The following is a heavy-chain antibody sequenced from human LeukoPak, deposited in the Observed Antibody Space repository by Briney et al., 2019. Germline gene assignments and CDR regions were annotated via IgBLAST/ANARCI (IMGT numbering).Heavy chain of an antibody. J-gene: IGHJ3*02. CDR1: GGTFSSYA. D-gene: IGHD3-22*01. CDR3: ARLYYYDSSGYSRDAFDI. V-gene: IGHV1-69*04. Sequence: SVKVSCKASGGTFSSYAISWVRQAPGQGLEWMGRIIPILGIANYAQKFQGRVTITADKSTSTAYMELSRLRSDDTAVYYCARLYYYDSSGYSRDAFDIWGQGTMVTVSS. CDR2: IIPILGIA.